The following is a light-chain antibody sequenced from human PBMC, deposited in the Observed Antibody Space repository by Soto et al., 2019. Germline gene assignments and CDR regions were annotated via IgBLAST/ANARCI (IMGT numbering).Light chain of an antibody. Sequence: EMVLTQSPGTLSLSPGERATLSCSASHSVSSSYLAWYQQKPGQAPRFLIYDASNRATGIPARFSGSGSGTDFTLTISSLEPEDFAVYYCQQRSNWITFGQGTRLEIK. V-gene: IGKV3D-20*02. CDR3: QQRSNWIT. J-gene: IGKJ5*01. CDR2: DAS. CDR1: HSVSSSY.